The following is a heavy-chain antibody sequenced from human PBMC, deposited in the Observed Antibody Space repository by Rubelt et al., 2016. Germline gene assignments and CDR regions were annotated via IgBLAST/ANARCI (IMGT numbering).Heavy chain of an antibody. D-gene: IGHD5-18*01. J-gene: IGHJ4*02. CDR2: INAGNGNT. V-gene: IGHV1-3*01. CDR3: ARGGRGFRVDTAMVIFY. Sequence: MHWVRQAPGQRLEWMGWINAGNGNTKYSQKFQGRVTITRDTSASTAYMELSSLRSEDTAVYYCARGGRGFRVDTAMVIFYWGQGTLVTVSS.